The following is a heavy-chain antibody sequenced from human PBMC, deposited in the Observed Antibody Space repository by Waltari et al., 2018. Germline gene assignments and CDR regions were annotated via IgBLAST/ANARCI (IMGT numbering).Heavy chain of an antibody. V-gene: IGHV4-59*01. CDR1: GGSISSYY. Sequence: QVQLQESGPGLVQPSETLSLTCTVSGGSISSYYCSWIRQPPGKGLEWIGYIYYSGSTNYNPSLKSRVTISVDTSKNQFSLKLSSVTAADTAVYYCARSGRTIFGVVIDVYFDYWGQGTLVTVSS. J-gene: IGHJ4*02. CDR3: ARSGRTIFGVVIDVYFDY. D-gene: IGHD3-3*01. CDR2: IYYSGST.